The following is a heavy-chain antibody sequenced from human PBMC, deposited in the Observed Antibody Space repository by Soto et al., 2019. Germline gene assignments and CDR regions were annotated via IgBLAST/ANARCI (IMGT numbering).Heavy chain of an antibody. CDR3: ARELYDILTGYYLDY. Sequence: EVQLVESGGGLVKPGGSLRLSCAASGFTFSSYSMNWVRQAPGKGLEWVSSISSSSSYIYYADSVKGRFTISRDNAKNSLYMQMNRRRGEETDVYDGARELYDILTGYYLDYWGQGTLVTVSS. D-gene: IGHD3-9*01. J-gene: IGHJ4*02. CDR1: GFTFSSYS. CDR2: ISSSSSYI. V-gene: IGHV3-21*01.